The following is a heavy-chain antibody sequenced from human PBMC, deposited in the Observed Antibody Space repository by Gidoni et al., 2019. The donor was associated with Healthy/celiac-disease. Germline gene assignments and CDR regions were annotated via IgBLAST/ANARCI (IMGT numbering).Heavy chain of an antibody. J-gene: IGHJ6*03. Sequence: QVQLVQSGAEVKKPGASVKVSCKASGYTFTSYGISWVRQAPGQGLEWMGWISAYNGNTNYAQKLQGRVTMTTDTSTSTAYMELRSLRSDDTAVYYCARWAGGYDTLQYYYYYYMDVWGKGTTVTVSS. CDR2: ISAYNGNT. V-gene: IGHV1-18*01. CDR1: GYTFTSYG. CDR3: ARWAGGYDTLQYYYYYYMDV. D-gene: IGHD5-12*01.